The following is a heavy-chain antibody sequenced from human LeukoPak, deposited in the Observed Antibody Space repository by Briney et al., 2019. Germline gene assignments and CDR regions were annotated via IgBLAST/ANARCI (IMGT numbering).Heavy chain of an antibody. Sequence: GGSLRLSCTDSGFTFSSYWMGWVRQAPGKGLEWLANIKHDGSAENYVDSVKGRFTISRDNAKNSLYLQLSSLRVEDTAVYYCARDKGHVDYDLYDYWGQGTLVTVSS. CDR3: ARDKGHVDYDLYDY. J-gene: IGHJ4*02. CDR1: GFTFSSYW. CDR2: IKHDGSAE. V-gene: IGHV3-7*01. D-gene: IGHD3-3*01.